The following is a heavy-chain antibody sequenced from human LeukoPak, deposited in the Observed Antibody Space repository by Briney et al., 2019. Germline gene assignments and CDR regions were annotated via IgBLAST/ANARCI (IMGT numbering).Heavy chain of an antibody. CDR1: GFTVSSNC. D-gene: IGHD6-13*01. J-gene: IGHJ4*02. CDR3: ARESDAAGRGPDY. CDR2: IYSGGST. V-gene: IGHV3-66*01. Sequence: GGSVRLSCAASGFTVSSNCMSWVRQAPGKGLEWVSVIYSGGSTYYADSVKGRFTISRDNSKNTLYLQMNSLRAEDTAVYYCARESDAAGRGPDYWGQGTLVTVSS.